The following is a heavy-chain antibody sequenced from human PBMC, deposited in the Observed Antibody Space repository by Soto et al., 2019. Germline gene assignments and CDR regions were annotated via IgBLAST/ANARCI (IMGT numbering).Heavy chain of an antibody. Sequence: TLPLTCAVSGGSISSGNSYSWSWIRQPLGKGLEWIGSISHTGSTSYNPSLKGRVSMSVDKSKNQFSLKLSSVTAADMAVYFCARAVAPYLWTWFLRWCQGTKVTV. J-gene: IGHJ4*02. CDR1: GGSISSGNSYS. CDR3: ARAVAPYLWTWFLR. CDR2: ISHTGST. V-gene: IGHV4-30-2*01. D-gene: IGHD2-21*01.